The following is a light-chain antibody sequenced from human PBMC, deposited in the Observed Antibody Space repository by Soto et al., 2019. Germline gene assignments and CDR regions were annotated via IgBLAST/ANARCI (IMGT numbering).Light chain of an antibody. Sequence: SYELTQPPSVSVAPGQTASITCGGNNIGTKTVHWYQQKPGQAPMLVVYDDSGRPSGIPERFSGSNSGNTATLTISRVEGGDEADYYCQVLDSSSHHRVFGGGTQLTVL. V-gene: IGLV3-21*02. CDR2: DDS. J-gene: IGLJ3*02. CDR3: QVLDSSSHHRV. CDR1: NIGTKT.